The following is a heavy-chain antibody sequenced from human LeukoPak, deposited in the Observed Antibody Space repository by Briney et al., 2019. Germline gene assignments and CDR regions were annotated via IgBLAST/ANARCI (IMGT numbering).Heavy chain of an antibody. CDR2: ISSSSSYI. V-gene: IGHV3-21*01. CDR1: GFTFSSYE. J-gene: IGHJ5*02. D-gene: IGHD6-19*01. Sequence: PGESLRLSCAASGFTFSSYEMNWVRQAPGKGLEWVSSISSSSSYIYYADSVKGRFTISRDNAKNSLYLQMNSLRAEDTAVYYCARDYSSGWYAWFDPWGQGTLVTVSS. CDR3: ARDYSSGWYAWFDP.